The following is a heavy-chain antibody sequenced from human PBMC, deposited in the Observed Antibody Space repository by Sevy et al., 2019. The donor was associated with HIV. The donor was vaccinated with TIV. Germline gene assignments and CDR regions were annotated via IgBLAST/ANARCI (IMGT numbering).Heavy chain of an antibody. CDR2: IKEDGSET. J-gene: IGHJ4*02. Sequence: GGSLRLSCTASGFTFGDYWMNWVRQAPGKGLEWVGNIKEDGSETYYVDSVKGRFTISRDNAKNSLYLQMNSLRAEDTAVYYCAKGVDSGGQGTLVTVSS. V-gene: IGHV3-7*01. CDR3: AKGVDS. CDR1: GFTFGDYW. D-gene: IGHD6-13*01.